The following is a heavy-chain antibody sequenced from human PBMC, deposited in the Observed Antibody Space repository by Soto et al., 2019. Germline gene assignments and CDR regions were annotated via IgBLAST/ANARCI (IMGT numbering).Heavy chain of an antibody. CDR3: ARGLAVAGLYYFDY. CDR1: GGSISSGGYY. D-gene: IGHD6-19*01. V-gene: IGHV4-31*03. Sequence: SETLSLTCTVSGGSISSGGYYWSWIRQHPGKGLEWIGYIYYSGSTYYNPSLKSRVTISVDTSKNQFSLKLSSVTAADTAVYYCARGLAVAGLYYFDYWGQGTLVTVSS. J-gene: IGHJ4*02. CDR2: IYYSGST.